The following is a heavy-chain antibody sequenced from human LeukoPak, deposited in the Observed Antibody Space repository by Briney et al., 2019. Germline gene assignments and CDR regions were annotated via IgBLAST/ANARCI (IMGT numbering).Heavy chain of an antibody. J-gene: IGHJ4*02. CDR2: ISVFNGDT. CDR1: GYSFSTYA. V-gene: IGHV1-18*01. CDR3: ARGRQIVGVPAAPLDY. D-gene: IGHD2-2*01. Sequence: ASAKASCTASGYSFSTYAISWVRQAPGQGLEWIGWISVFNGDTEYGQRFQGRVTMTTDASSNTAYMDLRSLRSDDTAVYYCARGRQIVGVPAAPLDYWGQGTPVIV.